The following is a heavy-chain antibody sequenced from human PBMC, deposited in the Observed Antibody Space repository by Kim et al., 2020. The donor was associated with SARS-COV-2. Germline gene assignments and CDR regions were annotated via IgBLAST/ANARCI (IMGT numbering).Heavy chain of an antibody. Sequence: ADSVKGRFTISRDTSKNTLYLQINSLRAEDTAVYYCARVPLGYYYYGMDVWGQGTTVTVSS. CDR3: ARVPLGYYYYGMDV. J-gene: IGHJ6*02. D-gene: IGHD3-10*01. V-gene: IGHV3-30*07.